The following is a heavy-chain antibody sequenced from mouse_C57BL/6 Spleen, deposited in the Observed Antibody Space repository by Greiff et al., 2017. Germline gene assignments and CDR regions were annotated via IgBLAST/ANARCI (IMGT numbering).Heavy chain of an antibody. J-gene: IGHJ2*01. D-gene: IGHD4-1*01. CDR1: GFNIKNTY. V-gene: IGHV14-3*01. Sequence: DVKLVESVAELVRPGASVKLSCTASGFNIKNTYMHWVKQRPEQGLEWIGRIDPANGNTKYAPKFQGKATITADPSSNTAYLQLSSLTAEDTAIYYGARSGGNWDPFDDWGQGTTLTVSS. CDR3: ARSGGNWDPFDD. CDR2: IDPANGNT.